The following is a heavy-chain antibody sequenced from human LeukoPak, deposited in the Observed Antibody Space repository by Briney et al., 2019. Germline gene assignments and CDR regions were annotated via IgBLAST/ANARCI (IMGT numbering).Heavy chain of an antibody. J-gene: IGHJ6*04. CDR2: IFTSGST. Sequence: PSETLSLTCTVSAGSISSYYWSWIRQPAGKGLEWIGRIFTSGSTNYNPSLKSRVTMSVDTSKNQFSLKLSSVTAADTAVYYCARGLRRHTYYYGSGSYYGHDYYYGMDVWGKGTTVTVSS. D-gene: IGHD3-10*01. CDR3: ARGLRRHTYYYGSGSYYGHDYYYGMDV. V-gene: IGHV4-4*07. CDR1: AGSISSYY.